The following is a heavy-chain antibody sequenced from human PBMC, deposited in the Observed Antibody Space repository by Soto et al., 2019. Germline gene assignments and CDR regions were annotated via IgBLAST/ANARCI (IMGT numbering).Heavy chain of an antibody. CDR1: GGSLSSYY. Sequence: CLTCTVSGGSLSSYYWTWIRQSPGKGLEWIGYVYFSGNTNYNPSLKSRVTISIDTSKNQFSLRLASVTAADTAFYYCGSVRPSGYVLSWGQGTLVTVSS. J-gene: IGHJ5*02. V-gene: IGHV4-59*01. CDR2: VYFSGNT. CDR3: GSVRPSGYVLS. D-gene: IGHD6-25*01.